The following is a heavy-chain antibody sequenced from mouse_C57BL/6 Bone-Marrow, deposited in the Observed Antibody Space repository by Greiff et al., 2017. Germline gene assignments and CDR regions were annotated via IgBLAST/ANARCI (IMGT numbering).Heavy chain of an antibody. CDR2: IYPGSGST. CDR1: GYTFTSYW. V-gene: IGHV1-55*01. CDR3: ARNPYWYFDV. Sequence: QVQLQQPGAELVKPGASVKMSCKASGYTFTSYWLTWVKQRPGQGLEWIGDIYPGSGSTNYNEKFKSKATLTVDTSSSTAYMQLSSLTSEDSAVYYCARNPYWYFDVWGTGTTVTVSS. J-gene: IGHJ1*03.